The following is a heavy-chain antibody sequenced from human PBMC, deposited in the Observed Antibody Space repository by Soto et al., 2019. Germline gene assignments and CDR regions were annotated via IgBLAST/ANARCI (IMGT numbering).Heavy chain of an antibody. CDR2: ISYDGSNK. V-gene: IGHV3-30-3*01. CDR3: ARGGVVVVVPFDY. J-gene: IGHJ4*02. D-gene: IGHD2-15*01. CDR1: GFTFSSYA. Sequence: QVQLVESGGGVVQPGRSLRLSCAASGFTFSSYAMHWVRQASGKGLEWVAVISYDGSNKYYADSVKGRFTISRDNSKNPLYLQMNSLRAEDTAVYYGARGGVVVVVPFDYWGQGTLVTVSS.